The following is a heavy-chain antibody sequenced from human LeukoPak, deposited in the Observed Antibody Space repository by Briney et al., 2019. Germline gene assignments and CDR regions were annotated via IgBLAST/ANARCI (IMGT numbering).Heavy chain of an antibody. Sequence: GGSLRLSCAASGFTFSSYWMSWVRQAPGKGLEWVASIKQDGNEKYFVDSVKGRFTISRDNAKNSLYLQMNGLRAEDTAVYYCAKVPSSGWYAGYWGQGTLVTVSS. CDR3: AKVPSSGWYAGY. V-gene: IGHV3-7*03. CDR1: GFTFSSYW. D-gene: IGHD6-19*01. J-gene: IGHJ4*02. CDR2: IKQDGNEK.